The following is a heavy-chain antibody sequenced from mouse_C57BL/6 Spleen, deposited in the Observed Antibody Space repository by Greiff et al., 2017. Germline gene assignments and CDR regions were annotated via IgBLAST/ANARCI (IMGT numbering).Heavy chain of an antibody. V-gene: IGHV5-16*01. CDR2: INYDGSST. D-gene: IGHD1-1*01. CDR3: ARDPGSSLFDY. Sequence: DVKLVESEGGLVQPGSSMKLSCTASGFPFSDYYMAWVRQVPEKGLEWVANINYDGSSTYYLDSLKSRFIISRDNAKNILYLQMSSLKSEDTATYYCARDPGSSLFDYWGQGTTLTVSS. CDR1: GFPFSDYY. J-gene: IGHJ2*01.